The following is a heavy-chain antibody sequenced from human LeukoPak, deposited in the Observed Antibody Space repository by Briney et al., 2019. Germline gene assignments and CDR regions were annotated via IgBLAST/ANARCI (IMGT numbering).Heavy chain of an antibody. J-gene: IGHJ4*02. CDR2: LYAGGST. CDR1: GFTVSSNY. D-gene: IGHD2/OR15-2a*01. Sequence: GGSLRLSCAASGFTVSSNYMSWVRQASGKGLEWVSVLYAGGSTYYADSVKGRFTISGDSSQNTLYLQVNSLTVEDTALYYCASCDSRYYFDYWGQGTLVTVSS. CDR3: ASCDSRYYFDY. V-gene: IGHV3-53*01.